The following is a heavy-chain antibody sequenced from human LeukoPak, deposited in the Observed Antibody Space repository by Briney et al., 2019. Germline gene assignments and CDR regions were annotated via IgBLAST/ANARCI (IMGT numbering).Heavy chain of an antibody. CDR3: ARVPYSSSWFLFDP. D-gene: IGHD6-13*01. Sequence: GGSLRLSCAASGFTFSSYWMSWVRQAPGKGLEWVANIKEDGSEKFYVDSVKGRFSMPRDNARNSLYLQMNSLRAEDTAVYYCARVPYSSSWFLFDPWGQGTLVTVSS. CDR2: IKEDGSEK. V-gene: IGHV3-7*01. J-gene: IGHJ5*02. CDR1: GFTFSSYW.